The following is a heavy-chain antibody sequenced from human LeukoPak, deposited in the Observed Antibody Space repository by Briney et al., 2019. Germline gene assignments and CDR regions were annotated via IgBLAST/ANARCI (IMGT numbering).Heavy chain of an antibody. J-gene: IGHJ3*02. CDR3: ARDGVPAATDAFDI. D-gene: IGHD2-2*01. V-gene: IGHV1-2*02. CDR1: GYTFTGYY. Sequence: GASVKVSRKASGYTFTGYYMHWVRRAPGQGLEWMGWINPNSGGTNYAQKFQGRVTMTRDTSISTAYMELSRLRSDDTAVYYCARDGVPAATDAFDIWGQGTMVTVSS. CDR2: INPNSGGT.